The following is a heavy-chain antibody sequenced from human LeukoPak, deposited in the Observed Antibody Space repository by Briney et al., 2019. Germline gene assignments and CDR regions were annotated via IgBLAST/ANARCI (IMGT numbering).Heavy chain of an antibody. CDR3: ARQAGLGYCSGGSCYYFDY. CDR2: IYYSGGT. Sequence: PSETLSLTCTVSGGSISSYYWSWIRQPPGKGLEWIGYIYYSGGTNYNPSLKSRVTISVDTSKNQFSLKLSSVTAADTAVYYCARQAGLGYCSGGSCYYFDYWGQGTLVTVSS. V-gene: IGHV4-59*01. CDR1: GGSISSYY. D-gene: IGHD2-15*01. J-gene: IGHJ4*02.